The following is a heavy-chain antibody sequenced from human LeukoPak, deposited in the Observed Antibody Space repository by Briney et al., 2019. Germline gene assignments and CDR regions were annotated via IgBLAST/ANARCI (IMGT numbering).Heavy chain of an antibody. V-gene: IGHV4-34*01. CDR1: GASLSDFH. Sequence: SETLSLTCVVDGASLSDFHWTWIRQSPGRGMEWIGEINHDNYNPTLKSRVTILVDTSKNQFSLKLTSVTAADTAIYYCARGRRAFYGMRGSRFYYYMDVWGKGTTVIVSS. D-gene: IGHD2/OR15-2a*01. CDR2: INHD. CDR3: ARGRRAFYGMRGSRFYYYMDV. J-gene: IGHJ6*03.